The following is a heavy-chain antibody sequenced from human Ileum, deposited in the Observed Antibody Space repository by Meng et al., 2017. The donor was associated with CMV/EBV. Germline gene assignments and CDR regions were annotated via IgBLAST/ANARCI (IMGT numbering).Heavy chain of an antibody. CDR2: ITYDGSNK. J-gene: IGHJ4*02. V-gene: IGHV3-30*03. D-gene: IGHD2-2*01. CDR3: ARMYCSSTSCFSFDY. Sequence: GGSLRLSCAASGFAFSSYSMNWVRQAPGKGLEWVAVITYDGSNKYYADSVKGRFTISRDDSKNTLYLQMNSLRAEDTAVYYYARMYCSSTSCFSFDYWGQGTLVTVSS. CDR1: GFAFSSYS.